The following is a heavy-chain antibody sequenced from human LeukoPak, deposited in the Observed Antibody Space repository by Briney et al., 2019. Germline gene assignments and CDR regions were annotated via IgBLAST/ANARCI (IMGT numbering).Heavy chain of an antibody. CDR3: AKAGTPGIPFDY. Sequence: SGGSLRLSCAASGFTFSSSALSWVRQAPGKGLEWVSTITGGGDATDYAASVKGRFTVSRDNSKNTLYLQMNSLRAEDTAVYYCAKAGTPGIPFDYWGQGTLVTVSS. D-gene: IGHD3-10*01. CDR1: GFTFSSSA. J-gene: IGHJ4*02. V-gene: IGHV3-23*01. CDR2: ITGGGDAT.